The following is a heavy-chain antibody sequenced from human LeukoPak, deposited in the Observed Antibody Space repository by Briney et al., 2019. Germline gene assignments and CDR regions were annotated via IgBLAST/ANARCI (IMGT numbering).Heavy chain of an antibody. CDR1: GFTFSTFA. J-gene: IGHJ4*02. CDR3: ARDKGTSYLSSFDY. CDR2: IFPSGGEI. V-gene: IGHV3-23*01. Sequence: TGGSLSLSCEASGFTFSTFAMNWVRQPPGKGLEWVSSIFPSGGEIHYADSVRGRFTISRDNSKSTLSLQMNSLRAADTAVYYCARDKGTSYLSSFDYWGQGTLVTVSS. D-gene: IGHD6-6*01.